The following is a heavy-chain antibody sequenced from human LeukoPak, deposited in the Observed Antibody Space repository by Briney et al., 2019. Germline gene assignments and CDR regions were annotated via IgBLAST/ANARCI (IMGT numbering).Heavy chain of an antibody. CDR2: ISSSSSYT. J-gene: IGHJ6*02. CDR3: ARDRVRLSNYYYYYGMDV. Sequence: GGSLRLSCAASGFTFSDYYMSWIRQAPGKGLEWVSYISSSSSYTNYADSVKGRFTISRDNAKNSLYLQMNSLRAEDTAVYYCARDRVRLSNYYYYYGMDVWGQGTTVTVSS. V-gene: IGHV3-11*05. CDR1: GFTFSDYY. D-gene: IGHD3-10*01.